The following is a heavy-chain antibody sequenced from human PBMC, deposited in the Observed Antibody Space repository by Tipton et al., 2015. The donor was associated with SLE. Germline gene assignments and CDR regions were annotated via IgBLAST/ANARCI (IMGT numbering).Heavy chain of an antibody. CDR2: IKEDGSEK. J-gene: IGHJ4*02. D-gene: IGHD6-13*01. CDR1: GSTFSRYW. CDR3: ARSSWGPDY. V-gene: IGHV3-7*01. Sequence: GSLRLSCAASGSTFSRYWMNWVRQAPGKGLEWVAIIKEDGSEKHYVDSVRGRFTISRDNAKNSLYLQMNSLRAEDTAVYYCARSSWGPDYWGQGTLVPVSS.